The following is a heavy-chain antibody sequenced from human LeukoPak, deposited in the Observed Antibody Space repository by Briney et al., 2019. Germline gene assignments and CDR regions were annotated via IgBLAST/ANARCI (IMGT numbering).Heavy chain of an antibody. Sequence: ASVKVSCKASGYSFTRYGMNWVRQAPGQGLEWMGWINTATGNPTYAQGFTGRYVFSLDTSVSTAYLRISSLTAEDTAVYYCARGYSGSYYGFAYWGQGTLVTVPS. J-gene: IGHJ4*02. D-gene: IGHD1-26*01. CDR3: ARGYSGSYYGFAY. CDR1: GYSFTRYG. CDR2: INTATGNP. V-gene: IGHV7-4-1*02.